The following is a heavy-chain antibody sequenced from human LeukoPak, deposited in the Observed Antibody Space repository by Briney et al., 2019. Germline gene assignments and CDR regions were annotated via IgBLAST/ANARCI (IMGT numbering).Heavy chain of an antibody. CDR1: GGSISSSNW. Sequence: SGTLSLTCAVSGGSISSSNWWSWVRQPPGKGLEWIGEIYHSGSTNYNPSLKSRVAISADTSKNQFSLKLSSVTAADTAVYYCARHAVLLWFGESRAAFDIWGQGTMVTVSS. J-gene: IGHJ3*02. V-gene: IGHV4-4*02. CDR2: IYHSGST. CDR3: ARHAVLLWFGESRAAFDI. D-gene: IGHD3-10*01.